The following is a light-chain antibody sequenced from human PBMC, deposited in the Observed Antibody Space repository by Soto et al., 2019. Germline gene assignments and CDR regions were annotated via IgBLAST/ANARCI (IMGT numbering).Light chain of an antibody. CDR3: QQRSNWPPST. Sequence: EIVLTQSPATLSLSPGERATLSCRASQSVSSYLAWYQQKPGQAPRLLIYDASNRATGIPARFSGSRSGTDFTLTISSLXPEDFAVYYCQQRSNWPPSTFGQGTRLEIK. CDR1: QSVSSY. J-gene: IGKJ5*01. CDR2: DAS. V-gene: IGKV3-11*01.